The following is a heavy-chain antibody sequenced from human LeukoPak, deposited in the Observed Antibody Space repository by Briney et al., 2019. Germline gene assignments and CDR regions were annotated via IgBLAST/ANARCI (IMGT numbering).Heavy chain of an antibody. CDR2: ISFSAGTT. Sequence: PGGSLRLSCAASEITLSSHGVSWVRQAPGKGLEWLSAISFSAGTTYYADSVKGRFTISRDNSKNTLYLQLSSLRAEDTAVYYCAKISWDSGGDREKFWGQGTLVTVSS. J-gene: IGHJ4*02. D-gene: IGHD2-21*02. V-gene: IGHV3-23*01. CDR3: AKISWDSGGDREKF. CDR1: EITLSSHG.